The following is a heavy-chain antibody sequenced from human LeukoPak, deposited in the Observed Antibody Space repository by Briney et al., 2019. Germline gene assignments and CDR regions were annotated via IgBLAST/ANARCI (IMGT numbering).Heavy chain of an antibody. CDR2: VSGSGGNT. CDR3: AKKGGASKYYFDY. V-gene: IGHV3-23*01. CDR1: GLTFSSDV. D-gene: IGHD1-26*01. J-gene: IGHJ4*02. Sequence: GGSLRLSCVASGLTFSSDVMSWVRLAPGKGLEWVSTVSGSGGNTYYADSVKGRFTISRDNSKNTLYLQMNRPRAEDTAVYYCAKKGGASKYYFDYWGQGTLVTVSS.